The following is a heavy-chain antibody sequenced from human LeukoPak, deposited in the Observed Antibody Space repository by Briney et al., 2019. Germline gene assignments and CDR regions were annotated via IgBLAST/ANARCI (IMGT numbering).Heavy chain of an antibody. D-gene: IGHD3-10*01. Sequence: SETLSLTCTVSGGSISTSSYYWGWIRQPPGKGLEWIGTIFYSGSTYYNPSLKSRVTVSLVTSKNQFSLKLSSVTAADTAVYYCAFNLGSESFGFDIWGQGTMVTVSS. CDR3: AFNLGSESFGFDI. CDR1: GGSISTSSYY. J-gene: IGHJ3*02. CDR2: IFYSGST. V-gene: IGHV4-39*07.